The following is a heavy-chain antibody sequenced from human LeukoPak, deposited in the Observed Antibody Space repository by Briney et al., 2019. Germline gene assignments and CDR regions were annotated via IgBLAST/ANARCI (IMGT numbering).Heavy chain of an antibody. CDR1: GFTFSSYS. D-gene: IGHD6-13*01. CDR3: ARDFEFGSAAGTPN. J-gene: IGHJ4*02. CDR2: ISSYI. Sequence: GGSLRLSCAASGFTFSSYSMNWVRQAPGKGLEWVSSISSYIYYADSVKGRFTISRDNAKNSLYLQMNSLRAEDTAVYYCARDFEFGSAAGTPNWGQGTLVTVSS. V-gene: IGHV3-21*01.